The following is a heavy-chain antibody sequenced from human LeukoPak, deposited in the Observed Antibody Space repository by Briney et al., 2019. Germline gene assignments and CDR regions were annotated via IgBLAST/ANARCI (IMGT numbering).Heavy chain of an antibody. Sequence: SQTLSLTCDISGDSVSSNSATCNWIRQSPSRGLEWLGRTFYRSKWYNDYAESVKSRITIKSDTSKNQFPLQLNSVSPEDTAVYYCAREATVTGYYYYGLDVWGQGTTVTASS. V-gene: IGHV6-1*01. J-gene: IGHJ6*02. CDR2: TFYRSKWYN. CDR1: GDSVSSNSAT. CDR3: AREATVTGYYYYGLDV. D-gene: IGHD6-19*01.